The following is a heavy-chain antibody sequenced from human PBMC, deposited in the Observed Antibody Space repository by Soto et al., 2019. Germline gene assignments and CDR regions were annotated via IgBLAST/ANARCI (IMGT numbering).Heavy chain of an antibody. CDR1: GYSFTNYG. V-gene: IGHV1-18*01. D-gene: IGHD6-19*01. J-gene: IGHJ6*03. CDR3: ARDRGVAPPVAGNNHYYYYMDV. CDR2: ISAFNGNT. Sequence: QDQLVQSGAEVKKPGASVTVSCKASGYSFTNYGVTWVRQAPGQGLEWMGWISAFNGNTHYAQNLQGRVTMTTDAATSTADMGRRSLRSDDTAVYYCARDRGVAPPVAGNNHYYYYMDVWGKGTTVTVSS.